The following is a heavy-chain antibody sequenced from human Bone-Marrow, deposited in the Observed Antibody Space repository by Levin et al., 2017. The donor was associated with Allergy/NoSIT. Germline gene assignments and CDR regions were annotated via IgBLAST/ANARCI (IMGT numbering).Heavy chain of an antibody. J-gene: IGHJ4*02. CDR1: GGSFSGYY. Sequence: PSQTLSLTCAVYGGSFSGYYWSWIRQPPGKGLEWIGEINHSGSTNYNPSLKSRVTISVDTSKNQFSLKLSSVTAADTAVYYCARVAAFGYCSGGSCSNFDYWGQGTLVTVSS. CDR2: INHSGST. CDR3: ARVAAFGYCSGGSCSNFDY. V-gene: IGHV4-34*01. D-gene: IGHD2-15*01.